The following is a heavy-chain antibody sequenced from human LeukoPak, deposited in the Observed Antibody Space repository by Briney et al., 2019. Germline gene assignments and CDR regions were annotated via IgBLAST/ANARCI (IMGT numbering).Heavy chain of an antibody. D-gene: IGHD3-16*01. CDR3: ASGFMITFGGPLD. CDR2: IKQDGSEK. CDR1: GFTFSSYW. V-gene: IGHV3-7*01. Sequence: GGSLRLSCAASGFTFSSYWMSWVRQAPGKGLEWVANIKQDGSEKYYVDSVKGRFTISRDNAKNSLYLQMNSLRAEDTAVYYCASGFMITFGGPLDWGQGTLVTVSS. J-gene: IGHJ4*02.